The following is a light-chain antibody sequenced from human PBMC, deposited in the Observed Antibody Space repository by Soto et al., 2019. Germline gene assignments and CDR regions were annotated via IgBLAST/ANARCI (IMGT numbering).Light chain of an antibody. CDR1: QSLLHSNGYNY. CDR2: LGS. J-gene: IGKJ2*01. V-gene: IGKV2-28*01. Sequence: DIVVTQPPLSLPVTPGEAASISCKSNQSLLHSNGYNYLDWYLQRPGQSPQLLIYLGSNRASGVPDRFTGSGSGSYFTLEISRVEAEDVGVYYCMQALETPYTFGQGTKLEIK. CDR3: MQALETPYT.